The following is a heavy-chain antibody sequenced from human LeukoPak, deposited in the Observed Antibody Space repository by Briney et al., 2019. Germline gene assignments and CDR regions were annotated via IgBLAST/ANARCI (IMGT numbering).Heavy chain of an antibody. J-gene: IGHJ4*02. V-gene: IGHV3-48*04. CDR2: ISNSGSTI. Sequence: PGGSLRLSCAASGFTFSSYSMNWVRQAPGKGLEWISYISNSGSTIYYADSVKGRFTISRDNAKNSLYLQMNSLRAEDTAVYYCARVCGYSYGCFDYWGQGTLVTVSS. CDR1: GFTFSSYS. CDR3: ARVCGYSYGCFDY. D-gene: IGHD5-18*01.